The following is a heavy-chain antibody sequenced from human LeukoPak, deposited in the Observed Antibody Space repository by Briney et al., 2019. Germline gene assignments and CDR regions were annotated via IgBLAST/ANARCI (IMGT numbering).Heavy chain of an antibody. D-gene: IGHD3-10*02. V-gene: IGHV3-48*03. Sequence: GGSLRLSCAATGSTFSSYEMNWVRQAPGKGLEWVSYISSSGSTIYYADSVKGRFTISRDNAKNSLYLQMNSLRAEDTAVYYCAELGITMIGGVWGKGTTVTISS. CDR3: AELGITMIGGV. CDR1: GSTFSSYE. J-gene: IGHJ6*04. CDR2: ISSSGSTI.